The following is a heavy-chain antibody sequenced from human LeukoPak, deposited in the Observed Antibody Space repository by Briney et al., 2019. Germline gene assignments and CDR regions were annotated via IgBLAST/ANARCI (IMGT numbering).Heavy chain of an antibody. CDR1: GYTFTSYD. V-gene: IGHV1-8*03. J-gene: IGHJ4*02. Sequence: ASVKVSCKASGYTFTSYDINWVRQATGQGLEWMGWMYPNSGSTGYAQKFQGRVTITRNTSISTAYMELSGLRSEDTAVYYCARGRSTGYPYYFEYWGQGTLVTVS. CDR2: MYPNSGST. D-gene: IGHD5-12*01. CDR3: ARGRSTGYPYYFEY.